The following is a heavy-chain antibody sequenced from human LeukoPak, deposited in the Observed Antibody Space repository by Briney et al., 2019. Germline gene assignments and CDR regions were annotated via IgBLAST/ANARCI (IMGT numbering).Heavy chain of an antibody. CDR3: ARAGIAAAGGKLGSGWYLTSGIPDFDY. D-gene: IGHD6-13*01. CDR2: IYPGDSDT. Sequence: GESLKISCKGSGYSFTSYWIGWVRQMPGKGLEWMGIIYPGDSDTRYSPSFQGQVTISADKSISTAYLQWSSLKASDTAMYYFARAGIAAAGGKLGSGWYLTSGIPDFDYWGQGTLVTVSS. V-gene: IGHV5-51*01. J-gene: IGHJ4*02. CDR1: GYSFTSYW.